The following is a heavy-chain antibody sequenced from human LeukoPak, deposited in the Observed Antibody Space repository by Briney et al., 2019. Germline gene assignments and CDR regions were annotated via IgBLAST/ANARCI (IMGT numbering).Heavy chain of an antibody. CDR1: GGSINSGGYY. CDR3: ARGLSGSPPTFDY. V-gene: IGHV4-30-2*01. D-gene: IGHD1-26*01. Sequence: PSETLSLTCTVSGGSINSGGYYWSWIRQPPGKGLEWIGYIYHSGSTYYNPSLKSRVTISVDRSKNQFSLKLSSVTAADTAVYYCARGLSGSPPTFDYWGQGTLVTVSS. CDR2: IYHSGST. J-gene: IGHJ4*02.